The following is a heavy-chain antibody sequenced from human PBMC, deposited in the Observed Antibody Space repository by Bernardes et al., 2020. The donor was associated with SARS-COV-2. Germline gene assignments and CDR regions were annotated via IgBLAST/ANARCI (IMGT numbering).Heavy chain of an antibody. Sequence: GAFLNISSNGSGYSINQYWICVVRPFSGKGLEWRWTIYPGDSNIRYSTFFEGQVTISADKSISTAYVQWRSLKASDTAMYFCARRYPSYGSGTYNLDYWGQGTLVTVSS. V-gene: IGHV5-51*01. CDR3: ARRYPSYGSGTYNLDY. CDR2: IYPGDSNI. J-gene: IGHJ4*02. CDR1: GYSINQYW. D-gene: IGHD3-10*01.